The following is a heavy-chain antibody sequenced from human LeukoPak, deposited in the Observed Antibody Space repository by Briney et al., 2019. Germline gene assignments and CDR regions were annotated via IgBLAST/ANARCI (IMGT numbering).Heavy chain of an antibody. J-gene: IGHJ6*04. D-gene: IGHD3-10*01. CDR2: INHSGST. V-gene: IGHV4-34*01. CDR1: GGSFSGYY. CDR3: ARHRIWFGERSGMDV. Sequence: SETLSLTCAVYGGSFSGYYWSWIRQPPGKGLEWIGEINHSGSTNYNPSLKSRVTISVDTSKNQFSLKLSSVTAADTAVYYCARHRIWFGERSGMDVWGKGTTVTVSS.